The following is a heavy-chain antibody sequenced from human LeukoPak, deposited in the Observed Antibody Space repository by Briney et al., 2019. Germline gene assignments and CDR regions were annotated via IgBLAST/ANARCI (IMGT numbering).Heavy chain of an antibody. J-gene: IGHJ4*02. CDR2: ISSSGST. D-gene: IGHD6-13*01. CDR1: GDSISSGDYY. CDR3: ARVTGYRIEDYFDY. V-gene: IGHV4-61*02. Sequence: SETLSLTCTVSGDSISSGDYYWSWIRQPAGKGLEWIGRISSSGSTNYNPSLKSRVTISVETSKNEFSLKLRSVTAADTAVYYCARVTGYRIEDYFDYWGQGTLVTVSS.